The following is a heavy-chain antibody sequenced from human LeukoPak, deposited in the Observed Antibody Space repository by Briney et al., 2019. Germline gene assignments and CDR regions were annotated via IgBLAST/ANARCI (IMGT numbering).Heavy chain of an antibody. J-gene: IGHJ4*02. CDR3: AREVVLPGLYYFDY. CDR2: ISPNGGNT. Sequence: GSLRLSCAASGFTFINYGIHWVRQAPGKGLEYVSAISPNGGNTYYANSEKGRFTISRDNAKNSLYLQMNSLRAEDTAVYYCAREVVLPGLYYFDYWGQGTLVTVSS. V-gene: IGHV3-64*04. CDR1: GFTFINYG. D-gene: IGHD3-10*02.